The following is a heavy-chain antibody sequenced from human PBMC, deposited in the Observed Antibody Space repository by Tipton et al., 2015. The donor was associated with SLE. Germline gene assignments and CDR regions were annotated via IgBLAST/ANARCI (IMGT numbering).Heavy chain of an antibody. CDR1: GASISSYY. CDR3: ARGGLGYSYYYYMDV. D-gene: IGHD5-18*01. CDR2: IYYSGST. J-gene: IGHJ6*03. Sequence: TLSLTCAVSGASISSYYWSWIRQPPGKGLEWIGYIYYSGSTNYNPSLKSRVTISVDTSKNQFSLKLSSVTAADTAVYYCARGGLGYSYYYYMDVWGKGTTVTVSS. V-gene: IGHV4-59*01.